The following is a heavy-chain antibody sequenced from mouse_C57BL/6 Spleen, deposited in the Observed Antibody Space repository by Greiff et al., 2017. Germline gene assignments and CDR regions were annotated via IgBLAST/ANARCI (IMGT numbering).Heavy chain of an antibody. J-gene: IGHJ1*03. Sequence: EVMLVESGGGLVKPGGSLKLSCAASGFTFSSYAMSWVRQTPEKRLEWVATISDGGSYTYYPDNVKGRFTISRDNAKNNLYLQMSHLKSEDTAMYYCARDWGWLLFDVWGTGTTVTVSS. CDR2: ISDGGSYT. D-gene: IGHD2-3*01. V-gene: IGHV5-4*01. CDR1: GFTFSSYA. CDR3: ARDWGWLLFDV.